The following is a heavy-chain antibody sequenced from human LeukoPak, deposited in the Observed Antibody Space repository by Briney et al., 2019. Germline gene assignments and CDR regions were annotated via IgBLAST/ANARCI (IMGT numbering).Heavy chain of an antibody. V-gene: IGHV4-4*07. D-gene: IGHD1-26*01. Sequence: PSETLSLTCTVSGGSISSYYWSWIRQPAGKGLEWIGRIYTGGSTNYNPSLKSRVTMSVDSSNNQFSLKLTSVTAADTAVYYCARENTGSYREFDYWGQGTLVTVSS. CDR3: ARENTGSYREFDY. CDR1: GGSISSYY. J-gene: IGHJ4*02. CDR2: IYTGGST.